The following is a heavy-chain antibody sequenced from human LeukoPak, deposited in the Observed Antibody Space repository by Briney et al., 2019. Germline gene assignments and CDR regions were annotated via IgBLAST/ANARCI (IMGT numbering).Heavy chain of an antibody. V-gene: IGHV4-39*01. CDR2: IHYSGST. CDR3: ARHPSCTTVTHCSFDY. CDR1: GGSLSNSSYY. D-gene: IGHD4-11*01. Sequence: PSETLSLTCTVSGGSLSNSSYYWGWIRQPPGRGLEWIGSIHYSGSTNYNPSLKSRVTISVDTSKNRFSLKLYSVTAADTAVYSCARHPSCTTVTHCSFDYWGQGTLVTVSS. J-gene: IGHJ4*02.